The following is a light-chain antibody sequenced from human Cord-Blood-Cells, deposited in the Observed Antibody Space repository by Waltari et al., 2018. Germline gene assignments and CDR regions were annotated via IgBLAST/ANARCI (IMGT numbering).Light chain of an antibody. J-gene: IGLJ3*02. V-gene: IGLV2-23*01. CDR2: EGS. CDR1: SSDVGGYNL. Sequence: QSALTQPASVSGSPGQSITISCPGTSSDVGGYNLVPWYQQPPGKAPKLMIYEGSKRPSGVSNRFSGSKSGNTASLTISGLQAEDEADYYCCSYAGSSTLVFGGGTKLTVL. CDR3: CSYAGSSTLV.